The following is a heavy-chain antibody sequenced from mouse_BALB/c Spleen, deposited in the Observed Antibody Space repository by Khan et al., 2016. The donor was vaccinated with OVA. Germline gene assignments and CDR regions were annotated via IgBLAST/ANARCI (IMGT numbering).Heavy chain of an antibody. Sequence: EVQLVESGGGLVQPGGSRKLSCTASGFTFGSFGMHWVRQAPEKGLEWVAYISSDSFTLNYADTVKGRFTISRDNPRNTLFLPMTSVRSEDTAMYYCARANWAWFAYWGQGTLVTVSA. CDR3: ARANWAWFAY. CDR1: GFTFGSFG. V-gene: IGHV5-17*02. CDR2: ISSDSFTL. D-gene: IGHD4-1*01. J-gene: IGHJ3*01.